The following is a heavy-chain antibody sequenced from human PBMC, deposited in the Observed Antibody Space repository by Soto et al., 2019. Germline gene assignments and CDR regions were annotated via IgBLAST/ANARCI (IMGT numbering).Heavy chain of an antibody. CDR1: GIILIYDV. CDR3: AKDIEPPGLFFDY. J-gene: IGHJ4*01. D-gene: IGHD6-13*01. Sequence: GGALRLSSSSTGIILIYDVIIWIRQAPWKGLEWISYISISGSSIYYADSVKGRFTISRDDAKNSLYLQMNSLRAEDTAVYYCAKDIEPPGLFFDYWGQGTLVTDSS. CDR2: ISISGSSI. V-gene: IGHV3-11*01.